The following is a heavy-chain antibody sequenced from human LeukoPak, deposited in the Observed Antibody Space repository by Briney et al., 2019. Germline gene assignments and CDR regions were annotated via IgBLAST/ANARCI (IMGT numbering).Heavy chain of an antibody. D-gene: IGHD6-19*01. CDR2: IYYSGST. Sequence: PSQTLSLTWTVAGGSISNYYCSWIRQPPGKVLEWIGYIYYSGSTNYNPSLKSRVTISVDTSKNQFSLKLSYVTAADTAVYYCARDSSGWYHWFDPWGQGTLVTVSS. J-gene: IGHJ5*02. V-gene: IGHV4-59*01. CDR3: ARDSSGWYHWFDP. CDR1: GGSISNYY.